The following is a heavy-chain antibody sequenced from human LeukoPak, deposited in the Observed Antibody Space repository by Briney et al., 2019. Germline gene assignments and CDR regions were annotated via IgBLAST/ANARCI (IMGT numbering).Heavy chain of an antibody. CDR1: GYTFTSYY. CDR2: IIPILGIA. V-gene: IGHV1-69*04. Sequence: SVKVSCKASGYTFTSYYMHWVRQAPGQGLEWMGRIIPILGIANYAQKFQGRVTITADKSTSTAYMELSSLRSEDTAVYYCARGRGYYYDSSGYYEFDPWGQGTLVTVSS. D-gene: IGHD3-22*01. CDR3: ARGRGYYYDSSGYYEFDP. J-gene: IGHJ5*02.